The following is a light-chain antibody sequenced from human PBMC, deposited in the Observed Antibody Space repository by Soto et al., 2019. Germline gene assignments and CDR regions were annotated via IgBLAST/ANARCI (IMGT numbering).Light chain of an antibody. J-gene: IGKJ5*01. V-gene: IGKV3-20*01. Sequence: SPGTLSLSPGERATLSCRASQSVSSTYLAWYRHKPGQVPRLLIYGASSRAAGIPDRFSGSGSGTDFTLTISRLEPEDFAVYYCYRFGSSRHTFGQGTRLEIK. CDR1: QSVSSTY. CDR3: YRFGSSRHT. CDR2: GAS.